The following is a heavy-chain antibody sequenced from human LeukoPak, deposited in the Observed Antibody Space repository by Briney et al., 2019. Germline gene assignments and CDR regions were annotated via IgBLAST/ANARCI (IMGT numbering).Heavy chain of an antibody. CDR2: IYTTGTT. CDR3: ARDVGSYVSYMDV. CDR1: GGSISTGTFS. D-gene: IGHD1-26*01. J-gene: IGHJ6*03. Sequence: TLSLTCTVSGGSISTGTFSWSWIRQPAGKGLEWIGRIYTTGTTNYSPSLKSRVTISIDTSKSHFSLRLTSVTAADTAIYYCARDVGSYVSYMDVWGKGTAVTVSS. V-gene: IGHV4-61*02.